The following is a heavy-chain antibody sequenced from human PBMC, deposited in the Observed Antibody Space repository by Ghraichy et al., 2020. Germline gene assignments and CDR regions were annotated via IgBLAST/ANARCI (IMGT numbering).Heavy chain of an antibody. V-gene: IGHV3-7*03. D-gene: IGHD3-10*01. CDR3: ARLQNYYGSGSYIRRHAFDI. CDR2: IKQDGSEK. J-gene: IGHJ3*02. CDR1: GFTFSSYW. Sequence: GGSLRLSCAASGFTFSSYWMSWVRQAPGKGLEWVANIKQDGSEKYYVDSVKGRFTISRDNAKNSLYLQMNSLRAEDTAVYYCARLQNYYGSGSYIRRHAFDIWGQGTMVTVSS.